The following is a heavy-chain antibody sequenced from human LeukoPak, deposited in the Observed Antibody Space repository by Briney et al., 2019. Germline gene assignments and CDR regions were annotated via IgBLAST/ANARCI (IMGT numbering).Heavy chain of an antibody. J-gene: IGHJ4*02. Sequence: PSETLSLTCTVSGVSFTSHYWTWIRQSPGTGLEWIGYISYTGSTNYNPSLKSRVTISKDMSKNQFSLKLTSVTAADTAVYYCAKDGGQWESVPDHWGQGTLVTVSS. CDR3: AKDGGQWESVPDH. V-gene: IGHV4-59*11. CDR2: ISYTGST. CDR1: GVSFTSHY. D-gene: IGHD1-26*01.